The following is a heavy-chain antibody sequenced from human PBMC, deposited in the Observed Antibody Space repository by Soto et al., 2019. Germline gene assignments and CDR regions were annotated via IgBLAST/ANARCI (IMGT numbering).Heavy chain of an antibody. J-gene: IGHJ6*02. CDR3: ARSGYCSSTSCYANPYYYYGMGV. D-gene: IGHD2-2*01. CDR1: GYTFTSYY. V-gene: IGHV1-46*01. CDR2: INPSGGST. Sequence: ASLKVSCKASGYTFTSYYMHWVRQAPGQGLEWMGIINPSGGSTSYAQKFQGRVTMTRDTSTSTVYMELSSLRSEDTAVYYCARSGYCSSTSCYANPYYYYGMGVWGQGTTVTVSS.